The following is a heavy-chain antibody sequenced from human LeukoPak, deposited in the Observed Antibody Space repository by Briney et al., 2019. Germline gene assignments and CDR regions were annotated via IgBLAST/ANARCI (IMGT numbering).Heavy chain of an antibody. CDR3: AREVGSSSWYFWFDP. Sequence: SETLSLTCTVSGGSISSHFWTWIRQPPGKGLEWIGYIHYSGSTNYNPSLKSRVTISVDTSKNQFSLKLSSVTAADTAVYYCAREVGSSSWYFWFDPWGQGTLVTVSS. D-gene: IGHD6-13*01. CDR2: IHYSGST. V-gene: IGHV4-59*11. J-gene: IGHJ5*02. CDR1: GGSISSHF.